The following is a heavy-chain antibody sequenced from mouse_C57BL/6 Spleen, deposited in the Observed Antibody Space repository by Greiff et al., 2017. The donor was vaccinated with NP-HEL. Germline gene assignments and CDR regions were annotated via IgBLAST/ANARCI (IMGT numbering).Heavy chain of an antibody. J-gene: IGHJ1*03. CDR2: ISYDGSN. D-gene: IGHD1-1*01. Sequence: EVKLQESGPGLVKPSQSLSLTCSVTGYSITSGYYWNWIRQFPGNKLEWMGYISYDGSNNYNPSHKNRISITRDTSKNQFFLKLNSVTTEDTATYYCARAPYYSDWYFDVWGTGTTVTVSS. CDR3: ARAPYYSDWYFDV. V-gene: IGHV3-6*01. CDR1: GYSITSGYY.